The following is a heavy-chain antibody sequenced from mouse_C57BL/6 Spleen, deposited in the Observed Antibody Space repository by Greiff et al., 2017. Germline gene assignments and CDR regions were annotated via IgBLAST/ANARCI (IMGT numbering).Heavy chain of an antibody. Sequence: QVQLQESGPGLVAPSQSLTITCTVSGSSLTSSGVHWVRQPPGKGLEWLVVIWSDGSIIYNSAPYSSLCISKDNSSITVSFKMNRLQTDYTAVYYCARHPYGSRMDYYAMDYWGQGTSVTVSS. CDR1: GSSLTSSG. J-gene: IGHJ4*01. CDR3: ARHPYGSRMDYYAMDY. CDR2: IWSDGSI. D-gene: IGHD1-1*01. V-gene: IGHV2-6-1*01.